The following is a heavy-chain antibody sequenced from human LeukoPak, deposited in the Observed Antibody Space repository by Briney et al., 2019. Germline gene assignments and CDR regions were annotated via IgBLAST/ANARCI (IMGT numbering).Heavy chain of an antibody. J-gene: IGHJ4*02. V-gene: IGHV3-30*03. D-gene: IGHD6-13*01. CDR2: ISYDGSNK. Sequence: GGSLRLSCAASGFTFSSYGMHWVRQAPGKGLEWVAVISYDGSNKYYVDSVKGRFTISRDNSKNTLYLQMNSLRAEDTAVYYCARDPGHSRSWSPTYYFDYWGQGTLVTVSS. CDR1: GFTFSSYG. CDR3: ARDPGHSRSWSPTYYFDY.